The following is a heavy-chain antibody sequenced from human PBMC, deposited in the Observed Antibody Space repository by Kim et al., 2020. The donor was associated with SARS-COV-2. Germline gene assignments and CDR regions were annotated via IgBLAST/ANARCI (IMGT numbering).Heavy chain of an antibody. J-gene: IGHJ4*02. V-gene: IGHV4-38-2*02. Sequence: SETLSLTCTVSGYSISSGYYWGWIRQPPGKGLEWIGSIYHSGSTYYNPSLKSRVTISVDTSKNQFSLKLSSVTAADTAVYYCASGPPPPFIHCGGDCYPLYYFDYWGQGTLVTVSS. CDR1: GYSISSGYY. CDR3: ASGPPPPFIHCGGDCYPLYYFDY. D-gene: IGHD2-21*02. CDR2: IYHSGST.